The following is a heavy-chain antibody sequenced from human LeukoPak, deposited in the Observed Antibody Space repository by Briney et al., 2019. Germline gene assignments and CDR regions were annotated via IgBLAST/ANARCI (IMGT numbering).Heavy chain of an antibody. CDR1: GDSFTSYY. CDR2: INPCGGST. V-gene: IGHV1-46*01. J-gene: IGHJ6*02. D-gene: IGHD6-19*01. Sequence: GASVKVSCKASGDSFTSYYMHWVRQAPGQGLEWLGIINPCGGSTSYAQKFQGRVTMTRDTSTSTLYMELSSLRSEDTAVYYCARGATPVAGAGPYYYYGMDVWGQGTTVTVSS. CDR3: ARGATPVAGAGPYYYYGMDV.